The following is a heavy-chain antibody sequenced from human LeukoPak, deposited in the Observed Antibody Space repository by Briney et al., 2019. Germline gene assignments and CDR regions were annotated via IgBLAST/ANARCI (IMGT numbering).Heavy chain of an antibody. CDR2: ISGSGGST. D-gene: IGHD6-19*01. Sequence: GGSLRLSCAASGFTFSSYAMSWVRQAPGKGLEWVSAISGSGGSTYYADSVKGRFTISRDNSKNTLYLQMDSLRAEDTAVYYCAKDLYSSGWYYFDYWGQGTLVTVSS. J-gene: IGHJ4*02. V-gene: IGHV3-23*01. CDR1: GFTFSSYA. CDR3: AKDLYSSGWYYFDY.